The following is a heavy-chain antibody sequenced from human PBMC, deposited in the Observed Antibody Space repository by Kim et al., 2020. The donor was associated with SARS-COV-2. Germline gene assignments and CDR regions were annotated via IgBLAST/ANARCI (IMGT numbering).Heavy chain of an antibody. CDR3: ARDGLGDYYYYGMDV. Sequence: QKLQGRVTMTTDTSTSTAYMEMRSLRSDDTAVYYCARDGLGDYYYYGMDVWGQGTTVTVSS. J-gene: IGHJ6*02. D-gene: IGHD4-17*01. V-gene: IGHV1-18*01.